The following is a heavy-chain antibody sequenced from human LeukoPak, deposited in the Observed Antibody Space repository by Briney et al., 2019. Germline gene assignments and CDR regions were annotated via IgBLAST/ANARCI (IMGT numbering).Heavy chain of an antibody. D-gene: IGHD1-26*01. CDR1: GGTFSSNA. CDR3: ARSYRTYYYYYMDV. Sequence: ASVKVSCKASGGTFSSNAISWVRRAPGQGLEWMGGIIPIFGTANYAQKFQGRVTITADESTSTAYMELSSLISEDTAVYYCARSYRTYYYYYMDVWGKGTTVTISS. J-gene: IGHJ6*03. V-gene: IGHV1-69*13. CDR2: IIPIFGTA.